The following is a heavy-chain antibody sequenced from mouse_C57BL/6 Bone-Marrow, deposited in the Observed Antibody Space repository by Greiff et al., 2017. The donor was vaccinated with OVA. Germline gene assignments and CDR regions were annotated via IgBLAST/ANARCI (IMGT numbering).Heavy chain of an antibody. CDR3: ARGEIGTVAY. Sequence: QLHHPFSYLVNPVSSVKLSFNSSVYTFTIYWMQWVKQSPGQGLEWIGEIDPSDIYTNYNQKFKGKATLTVDTSSSTAYMQLSSLTSEDSAVYYCARGEIGTVAYWGQGTLVTVSA. CDR1: VYTFTIYW. V-gene: IGHV1-50*01. CDR2: IDPSDIYT. J-gene: IGHJ3*01. D-gene: IGHD4-1*01.